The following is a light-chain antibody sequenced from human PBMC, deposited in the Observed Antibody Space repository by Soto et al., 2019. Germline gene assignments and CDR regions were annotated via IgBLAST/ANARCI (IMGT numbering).Light chain of an antibody. CDR2: GAS. J-gene: IGKJ3*01. CDR3: QQYNNWPFT. V-gene: IGKV3D-15*01. Sequence: EIVMTQSPATLSVSPGERATLSCRASQRVSSNLAWYQQNPAQVPRLLIYGASTRATGIPARFSGSGSGPEFTLTISSLQSEDFAVYCCQQYNNWPFTFGPGTKVDIK. CDR1: QRVSSN.